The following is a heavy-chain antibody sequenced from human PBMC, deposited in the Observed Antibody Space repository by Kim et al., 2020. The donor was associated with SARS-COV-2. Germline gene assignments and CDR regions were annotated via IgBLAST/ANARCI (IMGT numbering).Heavy chain of an antibody. Sequence: SVKVSCKASGGTFSSYAISWVRQAPGQGLEWMGGIIPIFGTANYAQKFQGRVTITADESTSTAYMELSSLRSEDTAVYYCARDAFSEGFRWFDPWGQGTLVTVSS. CDR2: IIPIFGTA. CDR3: ARDAFSEGFRWFDP. CDR1: GGTFSSYA. J-gene: IGHJ5*02. D-gene: IGHD3-10*01. V-gene: IGHV1-69*13.